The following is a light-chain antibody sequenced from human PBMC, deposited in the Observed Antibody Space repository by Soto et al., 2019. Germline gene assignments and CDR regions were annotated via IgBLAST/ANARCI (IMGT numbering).Light chain of an antibody. CDR3: QHYNSYSEA. CDR2: KAS. J-gene: IGKJ1*01. V-gene: IGKV1-5*03. Sequence: DIQMTQSPSTLSGSVGDRVTITCRASQTLSSWLAWYQQKPGKAPKLLIYKASTLQSGVPSRFSGSGSGTEFTLTISRLQPDDFATYYCQHYNSYSEAFGQGTKVELK. CDR1: QTLSSW.